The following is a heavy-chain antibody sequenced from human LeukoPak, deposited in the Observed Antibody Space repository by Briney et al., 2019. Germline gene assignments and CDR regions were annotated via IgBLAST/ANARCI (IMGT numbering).Heavy chain of an antibody. V-gene: IGHV1-69*05. J-gene: IGHJ4*02. CDR1: GGTFSSYA. CDR3: ASESPARDYGSRPQFDY. CDR2: IIPIFGTA. Sequence: ASVKVSCKASGGTFSSYAISWVRQAPGQGLEWMGGIIPIFGTANYAQKFQGRVTITTDESTSTAYMELSSLRSEDTAVYYCASESPARDYGSRPQFDYWGQGTLVTVSS. D-gene: IGHD3-10*01.